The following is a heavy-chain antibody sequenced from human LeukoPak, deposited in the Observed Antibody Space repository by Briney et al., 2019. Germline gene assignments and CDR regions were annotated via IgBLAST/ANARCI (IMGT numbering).Heavy chain of an antibody. CDR1: GGSISSSSYY. V-gene: IGHV4-39*01. Sequence: SETLSLTCTVSGGSISSSSYYGCWSRQPPGKGLEWIGSIYYSGSTYYNPSLKSRVTISVDTSKNQFSLKLSSVTAADTAVYYCARRKVEMATGFDYWGQGTLVTVSS. D-gene: IGHD5-24*01. J-gene: IGHJ4*02. CDR3: ARRKVEMATGFDY. CDR2: IYYSGST.